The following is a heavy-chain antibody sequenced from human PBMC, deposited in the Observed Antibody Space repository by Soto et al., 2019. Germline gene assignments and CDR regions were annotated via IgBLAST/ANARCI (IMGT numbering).Heavy chain of an antibody. V-gene: IGHV4-39*01. CDR1: GGSISSSSYY. Sequence: ATLSXTCTVSGGSISSSSYYWGWIRQPPGKGLEWIGSIYYSGSTYYNPSLKSRVTISVDTSKNQFSLKLSSVTAADTAVYYCARLSQFGRVIVRGGWFDPWGQGTLVTVSS. CDR2: IYYSGST. D-gene: IGHD3-16*02. CDR3: ARLSQFGRVIVRGGWFDP. J-gene: IGHJ5*02.